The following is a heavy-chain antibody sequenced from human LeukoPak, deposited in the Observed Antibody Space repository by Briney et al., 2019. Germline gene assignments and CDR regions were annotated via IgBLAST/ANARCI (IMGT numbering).Heavy chain of an antibody. V-gene: IGHV3-23*01. CDR1: GFTFSSYG. CDR3: TRHPERSGYYSSLDS. CDR2: ISGSGGST. J-gene: IGHJ4*02. Sequence: PGGSLRLSCAASGFTFSSYGMIWVRQAPGKGLEWVSGISGSGGSTYLADSVKGRFTISRDNSKNTLYLEMNSLKAEDTAMYYCTRHPERSGYYSSLDSWGQGTLVTVSS. D-gene: IGHD3-22*01.